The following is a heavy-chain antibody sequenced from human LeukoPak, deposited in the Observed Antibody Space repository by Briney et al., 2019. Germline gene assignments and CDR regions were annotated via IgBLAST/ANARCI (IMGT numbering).Heavy chain of an antibody. V-gene: IGHV4-30-4*08. J-gene: IGHJ4*02. CDR2: IYYSGST. Sequence: PSQTLSLTCTVSGGSISSGDYYWSWIRQPPGKGLEWIGYIYYSGSTYYNPSLKSRVTISVDTSKNQFSLKLTSVTAADTAVYYCARGRGYSSSSRFDYWGQGTLVTVSS. CDR1: GGSISSGDYY. D-gene: IGHD6-6*01. CDR3: ARGRGYSSSSRFDY.